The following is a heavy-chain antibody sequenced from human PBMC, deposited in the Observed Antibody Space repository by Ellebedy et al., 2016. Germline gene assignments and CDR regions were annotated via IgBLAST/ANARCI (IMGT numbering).Heavy chain of an antibody. Sequence: GGSLRLSCKGSGYTFTNYWIAWVRQRPGKGLEWMGIIYPDDSDTRYSPSFQGQVTISADKSTNIANLQWSSLKASDTATYFCARGCSGGTCNSFDFWGQGTLVTVSS. J-gene: IGHJ4*02. D-gene: IGHD2-15*01. CDR1: GYTFTNYW. CDR3: ARGCSGGTCNSFDF. V-gene: IGHV5-51*01. CDR2: IYPDDSDT.